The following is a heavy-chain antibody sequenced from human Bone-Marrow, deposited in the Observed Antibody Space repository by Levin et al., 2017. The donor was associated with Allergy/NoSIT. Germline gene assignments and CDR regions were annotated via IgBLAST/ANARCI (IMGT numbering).Heavy chain of an antibody. CDR2: ISWDGEST. CDR1: GFTFDDYT. D-gene: IGHD5-12*01. J-gene: IGHJ4*02. CDR3: AKDAGGYTGYDQIDY. V-gene: IGHV3-43*01. Sequence: GESLKISCAASGFTFDDYTMHWVRQAPGKGLEWVSLISWDGESTFYADSVRGRFTISRDNSENSLYLQMNSLRTEDTGCYYCAKDAGGYTGYDQIDYWGQGTLVTVSS.